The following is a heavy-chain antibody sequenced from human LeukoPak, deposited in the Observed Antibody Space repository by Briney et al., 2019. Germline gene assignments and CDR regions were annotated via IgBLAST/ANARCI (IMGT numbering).Heavy chain of an antibody. CDR1: GGSISSSSYY. CDR2: IYYSGST. V-gene: IGHV4-39*01. Sequence: PSETLSLTCAVSGGSISSSSYYWGWIRQPPGKGLERIGSIYYSGSTYYNPSLKSRVTISVDTSKNQFSLKLSSVTAADTAVYYCARQSGDYYDSPHFDYWGQGTLVTVSS. J-gene: IGHJ4*02. D-gene: IGHD3-22*01. CDR3: ARQSGDYYDSPHFDY.